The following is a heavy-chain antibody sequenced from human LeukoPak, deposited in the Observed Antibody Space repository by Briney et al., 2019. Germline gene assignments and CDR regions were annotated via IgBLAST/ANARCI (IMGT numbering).Heavy chain of an antibody. CDR2: ISKDGSNE. CDR1: GFTFSSYS. J-gene: IGHJ4*02. CDR3: AKDGVRAPLTGFDY. D-gene: IGHD3-9*01. Sequence: PGGSLRPSCVASGFTFSSYSMHWVRQAPGKGLEWVTYISKDGSNEYYIDSVKGRFTISRDNSKNTLYLQMNSLRAEDTAVYYCAKDGVRAPLTGFDYWGQGTLVTVSS. V-gene: IGHV3-30*04.